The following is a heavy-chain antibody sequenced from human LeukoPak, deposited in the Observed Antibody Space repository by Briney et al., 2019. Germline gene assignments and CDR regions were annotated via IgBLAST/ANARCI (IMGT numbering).Heavy chain of an antibody. V-gene: IGHV4-59*01. Sequence: SETLSLTCTVSGGSISSYYWSWIRQPPGKGLEWIGYIYYSGSTNYNTSLKSRVTISVDTSKNQFSLKLSSVTAADTAVYYCARDFDPYSGSYLDYWGQGTLVTVSS. J-gene: IGHJ4*02. CDR2: IYYSGST. CDR1: GGSISSYY. D-gene: IGHD1-26*01. CDR3: ARDFDPYSGSYLDY.